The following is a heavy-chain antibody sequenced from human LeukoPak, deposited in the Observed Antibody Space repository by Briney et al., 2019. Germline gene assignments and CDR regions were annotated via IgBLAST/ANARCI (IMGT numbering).Heavy chain of an antibody. V-gene: IGHV4-39*01. J-gene: IGHJ6*01. Sequence: SETLSLTCTLSGGSISSSSDYWGWLREPPGRGLEWIGSIYYTASTYYPPSLKTRVPISVHTSKTQFSLKLNSVTAADTAVYYCARQTWDYYGMDVWGQGTPVTASS. CDR1: GGSISSSSDY. CDR3: ARQTWDYYGMDV. CDR2: IYYTAST.